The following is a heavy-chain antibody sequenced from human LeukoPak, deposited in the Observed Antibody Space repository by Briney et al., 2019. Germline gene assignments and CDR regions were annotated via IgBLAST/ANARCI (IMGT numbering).Heavy chain of an antibody. CDR1: GLTFSSYA. J-gene: IGHJ4*02. Sequence: QPGGSLRLSCAASGLTFSSYAMSWVRQAPGKGLEWVSAISGSGRSTDYADSVKGRFTISRDNSKNTLYLQMNSLRAGDTAVYYCAKASIYCSSTSCPLGYFDYWGQGTLVTVSS. D-gene: IGHD2-2*01. CDR3: AKASIYCSSTSCPLGYFDY. CDR2: ISGSGRST. V-gene: IGHV3-23*01.